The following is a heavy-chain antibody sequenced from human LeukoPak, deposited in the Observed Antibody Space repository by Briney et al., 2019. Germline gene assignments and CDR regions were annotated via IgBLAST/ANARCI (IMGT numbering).Heavy chain of an antibody. CDR2: GGSGGST. D-gene: IGHD3-10*01. CDR1: GFTFSSYA. J-gene: IGHJ4*02. V-gene: IGHV3-23*01. CDR3: SKDQYSGSGSYSWGGCHY. Sequence: GGSLTLSCAASGFTFSSYAMSWVRQAPGKGLEWGCGGGSGGSTVYADSVKGRFTISRDNSKNFMYFQMNIMRGEDTVVAYYSKDQYSGSGSYSWGGCHYWGQGTLDSVPS.